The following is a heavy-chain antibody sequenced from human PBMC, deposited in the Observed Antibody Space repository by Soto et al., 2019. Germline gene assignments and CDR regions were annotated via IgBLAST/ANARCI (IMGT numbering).Heavy chain of an antibody. D-gene: IGHD1-26*01. V-gene: IGHV3-73*01. Sequence: GGSLRLSCGASGFTFSGPAIHWVRQASGKGLEWVGRIRSNAMIYATEYAAPVRGRFTISRDDSKNMAYLQMNSLKTEDTAVYYCTFYSGSYGSIYWGQGT. CDR1: GFTFSGPA. CDR3: TFYSGSYGSIY. CDR2: IRSNAMIYAT. J-gene: IGHJ4*02.